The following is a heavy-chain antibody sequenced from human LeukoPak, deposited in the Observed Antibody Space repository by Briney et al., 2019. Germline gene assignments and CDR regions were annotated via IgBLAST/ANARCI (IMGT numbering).Heavy chain of an antibody. D-gene: IGHD6-19*01. CDR2: ISGSGGST. CDR3: AKVAPRYSSGWYAFDI. Sequence: GGSLRLSCAASGFTFSSYAMSWVRQAPGKGLEWVSAISGSGGSTYYADSVKGRFTISRDNSKNTLYLQMNSLRAEDTAVYYCAKVAPRYSSGWYAFDIWGQGTMVTVSS. V-gene: IGHV3-23*01. CDR1: GFTFSSYA. J-gene: IGHJ3*02.